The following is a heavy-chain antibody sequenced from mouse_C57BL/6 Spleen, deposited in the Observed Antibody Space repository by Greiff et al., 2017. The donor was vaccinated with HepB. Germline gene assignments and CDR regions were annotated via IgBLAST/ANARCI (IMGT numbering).Heavy chain of an antibody. CDR2: ISSGSSTI. CDR1: GFTFSDYG. D-gene: IGHD2-2*01. CDR3: ARGDYGYGAWFAY. J-gene: IGHJ3*01. V-gene: IGHV5-17*01. Sequence: EVKLVESGGGLVKPGGSLKLSCAASGFTFSDYGMHWVRQAPEKGLEWVAYISSGSSTIYYADTVKGRFTISRDNAKNTLFLQMTSLRSEDTAMYYCARGDYGYGAWFAYWGQGTLVTVSA.